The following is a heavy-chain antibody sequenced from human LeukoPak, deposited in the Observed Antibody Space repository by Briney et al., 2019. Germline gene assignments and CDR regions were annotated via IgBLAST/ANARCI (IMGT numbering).Heavy chain of an antibody. Sequence: SETLSLTCSVSGGSISSYYWSWIRQPPGKGLEWIGYIYYSGSINYNPSLKSRATISVDTSKNQLSLKLSSVTAADTAVYYCVVGHNYFDYWGQGTLVTVSS. CDR1: GGSISSYY. CDR3: VVGHNYFDY. V-gene: IGHV4-59*01. J-gene: IGHJ4*02. CDR2: IYYSGSI. D-gene: IGHD2-15*01.